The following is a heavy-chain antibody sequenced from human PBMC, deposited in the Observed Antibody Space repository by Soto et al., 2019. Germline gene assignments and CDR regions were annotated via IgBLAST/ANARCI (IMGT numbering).Heavy chain of an antibody. J-gene: IGHJ4*02. V-gene: IGHV5-51*01. Sequence: PGESLKISCKASGYIFTGYWIGWVRQMPGKGLEWMGIIYPGNSDTRYSPSFQGQVTISADKSINTAYLQWTSLKASDTAMYYCARQIYDSDTGPNFQYYFDSWGQGTPVTVSS. D-gene: IGHD3-22*01. CDR2: IYPGNSDT. CDR3: ARQIYDSDTGPNFQYYFDS. CDR1: GYIFTGYW.